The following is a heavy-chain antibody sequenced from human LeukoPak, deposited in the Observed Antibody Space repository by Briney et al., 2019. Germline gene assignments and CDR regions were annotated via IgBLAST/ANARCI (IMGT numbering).Heavy chain of an antibody. CDR2: IGSSDSTT. D-gene: IGHD6-13*01. CDR1: GFTFSSYE. V-gene: IGHV3-48*03. Sequence: GGSLRLSCVASGFTFSSYEMNWVRQAPGKGLEWLSYIGSSDSTTHYADSVKGRFTISRDNAKNSLYLQMNSLRFEDTAVYYCARHGQLGKDIDYWGQGTLVTVSS. J-gene: IGHJ4*02. CDR3: ARHGQLGKDIDY.